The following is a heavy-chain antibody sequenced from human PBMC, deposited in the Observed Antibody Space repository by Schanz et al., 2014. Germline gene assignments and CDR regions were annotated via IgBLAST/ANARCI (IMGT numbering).Heavy chain of an antibody. CDR2: ISVYNHNK. CDR3: ARDRRFFDRDDLYYFDS. D-gene: IGHD3-3*01. V-gene: IGHV1-18*01. J-gene: IGHJ4*02. CDR1: GYIFINSG. Sequence: QIQLVQSGPEVKKPGATVKVSCKASGYIFINSGISWVRQAPGQGLEWMGWISVYNHNKEYDQKFQGRVTMTTDTSTSTAYMALTDLRSDDTAAYYCARDRRFFDRDDLYYFDSWGQGTLVTVSS.